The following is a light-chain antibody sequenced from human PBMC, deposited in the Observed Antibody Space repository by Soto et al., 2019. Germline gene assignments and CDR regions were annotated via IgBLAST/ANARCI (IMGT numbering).Light chain of an antibody. CDR2: DVS. Sequence: QSVLTQPPSASGSPGQSVTISCTGTSSDVGGYNYVSWYQYHPGKAPKLMIYDVSKRPSGVPDRFSGSKSGNTASLTVSGLQAEEEADYYCSSYTRTSFVVVGGGTKLTVL. CDR1: SSDVGGYNY. CDR3: SSYTRTSFVV. V-gene: IGLV2-8*01. J-gene: IGLJ2*01.